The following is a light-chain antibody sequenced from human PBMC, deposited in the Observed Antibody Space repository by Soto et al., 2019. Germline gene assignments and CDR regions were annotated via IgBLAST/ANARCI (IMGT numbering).Light chain of an antibody. V-gene: IGLV3-1*01. CDR1: LLKFAF. J-gene: IGLJ2*01. CDR3: QAWASSPPHVI. CDR2: RDT. Sequence: SYELTQPPSVSVSPGQTASITCSGDLLKFAFAYWYQQKPGQSPVLVIDRDTKRPSGIPERFSGSKSGNTATLTISGTRTMDEADYYCQAWASSPPHVIFAGGTKLTVL.